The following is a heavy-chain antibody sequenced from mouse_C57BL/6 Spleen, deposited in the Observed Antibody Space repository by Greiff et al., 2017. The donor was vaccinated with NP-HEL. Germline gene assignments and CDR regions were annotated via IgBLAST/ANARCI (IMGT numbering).Heavy chain of an antibody. D-gene: IGHD1-1*01. CDR2: INPGSGGT. CDR1: GYAFTNYL. Sequence: QVQLQQSGAELVRPGTSVKVSCKASGYAFTNYLIEWVKQRPGQGLEWIGVINPGSGGTNYNEKFKGKATLTADKSSSTAYMQLSSLTSEDSAVYFCARALLYYGSSNWYFDVWGTGTTVTVSS. V-gene: IGHV1-54*01. J-gene: IGHJ1*03. CDR3: ARALLYYGSSNWYFDV.